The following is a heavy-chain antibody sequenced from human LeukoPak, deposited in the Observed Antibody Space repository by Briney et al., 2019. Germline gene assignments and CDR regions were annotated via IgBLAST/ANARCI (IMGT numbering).Heavy chain of an antibody. V-gene: IGHV3-48*04. CDR3: ARDLRKAAAIDY. CDR2: ISSSSSTI. CDR1: GFTFSSYS. Sequence: GGSVRLSCAASGFTFSSYSMNWVREAPGKGLEWVSYISSSSSTIYYADSVKGRFTISRDNAKNSLYLQMTSLRAEDTAVYYCARDLRKAAAIDYWGQGTLVTVSS. J-gene: IGHJ4*02. D-gene: IGHD6-13*01.